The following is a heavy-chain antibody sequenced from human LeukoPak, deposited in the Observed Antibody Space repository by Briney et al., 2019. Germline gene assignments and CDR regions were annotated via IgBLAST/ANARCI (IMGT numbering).Heavy chain of an antibody. CDR3: ARVIAVANFDY. Sequence: GGSLRLSCAASGFTFSGYSMKWVRQAPGKGLEWVSSISSSSSYIYYADSVKGRFTISRDNAKNSLYLQMNSLRAEDTAVYYCARVIAVANFDYWGQGTLVTVSS. CDR1: GFTFSGYS. D-gene: IGHD6-19*01. J-gene: IGHJ4*02. V-gene: IGHV3-21*06. CDR2: ISSSSSYI.